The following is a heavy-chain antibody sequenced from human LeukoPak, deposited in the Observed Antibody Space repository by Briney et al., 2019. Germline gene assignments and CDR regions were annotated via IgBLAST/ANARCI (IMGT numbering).Heavy chain of an antibody. CDR3: ARAGGYDSSGYYYREPFDY. J-gene: IGHJ4*02. CDR1: GYTFPSYF. CDR2: INPTGGST. V-gene: IGHV1-46*01. D-gene: IGHD3-22*01. Sequence: ASVKVSCKASGYTFPSYFMHWVRQAPGQGLEWMGIINPTGGSTTYAQKFQGRVTMTRDTSTSTVYMELSSLRSEDTAVYYCARAGGYDSSGYYYREPFDYWGQGTLVTVSS.